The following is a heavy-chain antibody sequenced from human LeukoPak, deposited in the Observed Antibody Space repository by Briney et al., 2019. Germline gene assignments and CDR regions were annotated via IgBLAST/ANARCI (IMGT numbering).Heavy chain of an antibody. V-gene: IGHV4-59*01. CDR1: GGSITNYY. Sequence: PSETLSLTCTVSGGSITNYYWNWIRQPPGKGLEWIGYVFYSGSTNYNPSLKSRVTISVDTSKNQFSPKLSSVTAADTAVYYCARDAVTYDAFDIWGQGTMVTVSS. CDR3: ARDAVTYDAFDI. D-gene: IGHD2-21*02. CDR2: VFYSGST. J-gene: IGHJ3*02.